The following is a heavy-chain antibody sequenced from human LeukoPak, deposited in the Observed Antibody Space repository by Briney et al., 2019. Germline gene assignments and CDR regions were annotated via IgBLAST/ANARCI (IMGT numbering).Heavy chain of an antibody. CDR3: AKGDAYNPSSFYGVDV. J-gene: IGHJ6*02. CDR2: IFYSGST. Sequence: PSETLSLTCTVSGGSISSYYWSWIRQPPGKGLEWIGYIFYSGSTNYNPSPKSRVTISVDTSKNQFSLKLTSVTAADTAVYYCAKGDAYNPSSFYGVDVWGQGTTVTVSS. V-gene: IGHV4-59*01. CDR1: GGSISSYY. D-gene: IGHD5-24*01.